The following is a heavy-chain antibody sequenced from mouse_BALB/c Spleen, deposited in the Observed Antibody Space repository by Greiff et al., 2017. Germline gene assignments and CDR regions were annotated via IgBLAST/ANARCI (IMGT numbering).Heavy chain of an antibody. CDR1: GFTFSSFG. Sequence: EVQLMESGGGLVQPGGSRTLSCAASGFTFSSFGMHWVRQAPEKGLEWVAYISSGSSTIYYADTVKGRFTISRDNPKNTLFLQMTSLRSEDTAMYYGADLEDLDYWGQGTTLTVSS. CDR2: ISSGSSTI. CDR3: ADLEDLDY. V-gene: IGHV5-17*02. J-gene: IGHJ2*01.